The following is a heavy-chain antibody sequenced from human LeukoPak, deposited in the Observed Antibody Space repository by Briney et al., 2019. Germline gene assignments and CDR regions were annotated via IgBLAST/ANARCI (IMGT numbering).Heavy chain of an antibody. J-gene: IGHJ4*02. V-gene: IGHV3-7*01. CDR1: GFTLSSYR. Sequence: PGESLRLSCAASGFTLSSYRMSLVRQAPGKGLEWVANIYQDGSSKYYVDSVKGRFTISRDDAQHSLYLQVNSLRAEDRAVYVCARDLCSGSYYEDFWGQGTLVTISS. CDR2: IYQDGSSK. CDR3: ARDLCSGSYYEDF. D-gene: IGHD1-26*01.